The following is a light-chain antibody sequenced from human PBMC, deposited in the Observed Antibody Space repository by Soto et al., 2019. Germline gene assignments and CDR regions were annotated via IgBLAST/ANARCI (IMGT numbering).Light chain of an antibody. CDR3: QQYDRSPRT. CDR1: QSVSSRS. J-gene: IGKJ1*01. CDR2: GAS. V-gene: IGKV3-20*01. Sequence: EIVLTQSPGTLSLSPGERATLSCRASQSVSSRSLAWYQQKPGQAPRLLISGASSRAADIPDRFSGSGSGTGFSLTITRLEPEDVAVYYCQQYDRSPRTFGQGTKVDIK.